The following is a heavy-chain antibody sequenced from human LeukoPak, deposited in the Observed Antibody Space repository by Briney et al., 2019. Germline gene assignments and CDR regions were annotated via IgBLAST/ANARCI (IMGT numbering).Heavy chain of an antibody. CDR2: IYTSGST. V-gene: IGHV4-4*07. Sequence: SETLSLTCTVSGGSISSYYWSWFRQPAGKGLEWIGRIYTSGSTNYNPSLKSRVTMSVDTSENQFSLKLGSTPAADSAVYYCAREEGPPRFVPWGQGTLVTVSS. CDR3: AREEGPPRFVP. J-gene: IGHJ4*03. D-gene: IGHD6-6*01. CDR1: GGSISSYY.